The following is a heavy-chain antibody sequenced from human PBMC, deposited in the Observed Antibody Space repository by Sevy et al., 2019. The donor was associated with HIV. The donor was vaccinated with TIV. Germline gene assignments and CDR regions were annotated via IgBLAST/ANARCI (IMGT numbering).Heavy chain of an antibody. Sequence: GGSLSLSCAASGFTFSSYWMTWVHQAPGTGLEWVANIKHDGREKSYVYSVKGRVTISIDNANNSMPQQMNSLRAEDTAVYYFSRALAAAASYWGQGTLVTVSS. D-gene: IGHD6-25*01. CDR1: GFTFSSYW. CDR3: SRALAAAASY. V-gene: IGHV3-7*01. J-gene: IGHJ4*02. CDR2: IKHDGREK.